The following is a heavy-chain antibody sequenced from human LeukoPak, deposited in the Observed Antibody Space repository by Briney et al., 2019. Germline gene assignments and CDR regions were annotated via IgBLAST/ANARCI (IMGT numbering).Heavy chain of an antibody. CDR3: ARDAGIPYCGGDCYPDY. CDR2: IYTSGST. V-gene: IGHV4-61*02. CDR1: VGSISSGSYY. D-gene: IGHD2-21*01. Sequence: PSQTLSLTCTVSVGSISSGSYYWSWLRQPAGEGLEWIGRIYTSGSTNYIPSRKSRVTISVDTSKNQFPLKLSSVTAADTAVYYCARDAGIPYCGGDCYPDYWGQGTLVTVSS. J-gene: IGHJ4*02.